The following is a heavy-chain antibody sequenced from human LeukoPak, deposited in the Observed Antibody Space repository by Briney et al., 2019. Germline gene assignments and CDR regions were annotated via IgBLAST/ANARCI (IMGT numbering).Heavy chain of an antibody. V-gene: IGHV4-59*01. CDR1: GDSISSYY. CDR2: IYYSGST. J-gene: IGHJ4*02. CDR3: ARGRAWYMDY. D-gene: IGHD6-19*01. Sequence: PSETLSLTCTVSGDSISSYYWSWIRQPPGKGLEGIGYIYYSGSTNYNPSLKSRVTISVDTSKNQFSLKLSSVTAADTAVYYCARGRAWYMDYWGQGTLVTVSS.